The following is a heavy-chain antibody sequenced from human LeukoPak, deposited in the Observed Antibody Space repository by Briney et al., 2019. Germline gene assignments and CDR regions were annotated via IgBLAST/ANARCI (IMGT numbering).Heavy chain of an antibody. CDR1: GGSFSGYY. J-gene: IGHJ5*02. Sequence: SETLSLTCAVYGGSFSGYYWSWIRQPPGKGLEWIGEINHSGSTNYNPSLKSRVTISVDTSKNQFSLKLSSVTAAGTAVYYCARVPADILTGPLNWFDPWGQGTLVTVSS. V-gene: IGHV4-34*01. CDR3: ARVPADILTGPLNWFDP. CDR2: INHSGST. D-gene: IGHD3-9*01.